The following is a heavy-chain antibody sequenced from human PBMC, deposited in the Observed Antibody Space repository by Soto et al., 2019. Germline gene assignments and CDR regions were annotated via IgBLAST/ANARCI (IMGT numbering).Heavy chain of an antibody. J-gene: IGHJ6*02. CDR3: ERDLTIVPATHPRLENYGMDV. V-gene: IGHV1-18*01. D-gene: IGHD2-2*01. Sequence: GASVKVSCKASGYSFTSYGISWVRRAPGQGLEWMGWISPYNGHTQFVERFQGRVTMTTDTSTKTAYMELRNLRSDDTAHYYCERDLTIVPATHPRLENYGMDVWGQGTTVTVSS. CDR2: ISPYNGHT. CDR1: GYSFTSYG.